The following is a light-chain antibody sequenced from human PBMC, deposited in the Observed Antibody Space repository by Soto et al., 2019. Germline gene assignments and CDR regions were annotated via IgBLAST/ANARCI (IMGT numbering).Light chain of an antibody. CDR2: DAS. J-gene: IGKJ2*01. Sequence: DIQMTQSPSSLSASVGDRVTITCRASQDISNYLAWYQHRPGKVPMLLIYDASTLQSVVPSRFSGSGSGTDLTLTISSLHPEDFATYSCQKYNCASPYTFGQGTKLEL. CDR1: QDISNY. CDR3: QKYNCASPYT. V-gene: IGKV1-27*01.